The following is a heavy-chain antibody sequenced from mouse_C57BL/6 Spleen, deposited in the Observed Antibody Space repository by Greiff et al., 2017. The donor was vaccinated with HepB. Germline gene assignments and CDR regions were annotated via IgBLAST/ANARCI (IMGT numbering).Heavy chain of an antibody. V-gene: IGHV5-6*01. Sequence: EVKLMESGGDLVKPGGSLKLSCAASGFTFSSYGMSWVRQTPDKRLEWVATISSGGSYTYYPDSVKGRFTISRDNAKNTLYLKMSSLKSEDQAMYYIARHGAQVYYFVYWGQGTTLTVSS. CDR2: ISSGGSYT. D-gene: IGHD3-2*02. J-gene: IGHJ2*01. CDR1: GFTFSSYG. CDR3: ARHGAQVYYFVY.